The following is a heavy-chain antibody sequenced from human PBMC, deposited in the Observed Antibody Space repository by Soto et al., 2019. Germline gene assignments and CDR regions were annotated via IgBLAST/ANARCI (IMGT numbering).Heavy chain of an antibody. D-gene: IGHD3-10*01. CDR3: ARAPMVPTRSYFDS. V-gene: IGHV4-59*01. Sequence: SETLSLTCTVSDGSISNFYWSWIRQPPGKGPEWIGYISSSGNTNYNPSLKSRVPISIDTSKNQFSLNLTSVTAADTAVYYCARAPMVPTRSYFDSSGQGTPVSFSS. CDR1: DGSISNFY. J-gene: IGHJ4*02. CDR2: ISSSGNT.